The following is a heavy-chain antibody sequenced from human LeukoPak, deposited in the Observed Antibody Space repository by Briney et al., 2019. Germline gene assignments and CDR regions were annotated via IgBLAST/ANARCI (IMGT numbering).Heavy chain of an antibody. CDR3: AKPIYGGHTGDAFHI. Sequence: LAGGSLRLSCAASGFTFDDSAMHWVRQVPGKGLEWVSLISGDGANTYYVDSVKGRFTISRDNSKNSLYLQMNSLRTDDAAFYYCAKPIYGGHTGDAFHIWGQGAMVIVSS. CDR2: ISGDGANT. D-gene: IGHD4-23*01. J-gene: IGHJ3*02. V-gene: IGHV3-43*02. CDR1: GFTFDDSA.